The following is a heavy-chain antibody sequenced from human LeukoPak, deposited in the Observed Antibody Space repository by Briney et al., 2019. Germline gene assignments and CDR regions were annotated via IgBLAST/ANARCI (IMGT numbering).Heavy chain of an antibody. CDR1: GGSISSYY. CDR3: ARVHLGYSSSWFPMDV. D-gene: IGHD6-13*01. Sequence: SETLSLTCTVSGGSISSYYWSWIRQPPGKGLEWIGYIYYSGSTNYNPSLKSRVTISVDTSKNQFSLKLSSVTAADTVVYYCARVHLGYSSSWFPMDVWGQGTTVTVSS. V-gene: IGHV4-59*01. CDR2: IYYSGST. J-gene: IGHJ6*02.